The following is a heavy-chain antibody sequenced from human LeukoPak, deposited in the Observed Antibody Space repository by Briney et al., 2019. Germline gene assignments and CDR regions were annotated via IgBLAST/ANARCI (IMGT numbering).Heavy chain of an antibody. CDR2: INHSGST. CDR1: GFTFSSYS. Sequence: PGGSLRLSCAASGFTFSSYSMNWVRQPPGKGLEWIGEINHSGSTYYNPSLKSRVTISVDTSKNQFSLKLSSVTAADTAVYYCASQNKNSPITIFGVVIRHFDYWGQGTLVTVSS. J-gene: IGHJ4*02. CDR3: ASQNKNSPITIFGVVIRHFDY. V-gene: IGHV4-34*01. D-gene: IGHD3-3*01.